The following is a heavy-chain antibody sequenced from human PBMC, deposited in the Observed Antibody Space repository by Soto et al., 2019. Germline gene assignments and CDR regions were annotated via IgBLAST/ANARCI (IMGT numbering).Heavy chain of an antibody. D-gene: IGHD2-15*01. V-gene: IGHV3-23*01. CDR2: ISRSGDTS. CDR1: GFTFNNYV. Sequence: GGSLRLSCAASGFTFNNYVMTWVRKAPGKGLEWVSTISRSGDTSYYADSAKGRFTISRDNSKSRLYLEMSSLRAEDTAIYYSAKDALVGGGISAFDYWGQGILVSSPQ. J-gene: IGHJ4*02. CDR3: AKDALVGGGISAFDY.